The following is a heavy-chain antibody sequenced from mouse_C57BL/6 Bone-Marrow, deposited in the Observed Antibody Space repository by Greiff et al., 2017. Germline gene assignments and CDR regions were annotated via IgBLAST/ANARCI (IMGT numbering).Heavy chain of an antibody. CDR2: INPSSGYT. CDR3: ARSSLYDGYYVGFAY. V-gene: IGHV1-7*01. CDR1: GYTFTSYW. D-gene: IGHD2-3*01. J-gene: IGHJ3*01. Sequence: QVQLQQSGAELAKPGASVKLSCKASGYTFTSYWMHWVKQRPGQGLEWIGYINPSSGYTKYNQKFKDKATLTADKSSSTAYMQLSRLTYEDSAVYYCARSSLYDGYYVGFAYWGQGTLVTVSA.